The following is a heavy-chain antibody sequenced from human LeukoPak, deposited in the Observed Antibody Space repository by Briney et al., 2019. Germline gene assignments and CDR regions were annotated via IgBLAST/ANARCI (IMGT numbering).Heavy chain of an antibody. Sequence: ASVKVSCKASGYTFTSYDINWVRQATGQGLEWMGWMNPNTGNTGYAQKFQGRVTMTRNTSISTAYMELSSLRSEDTAVYYCARDPPFGGSELHNFDYWGQGTLVTVSS. D-gene: IGHD5-12*01. CDR3: ARDPPFGGSELHNFDY. CDR1: GYTFTSYD. J-gene: IGHJ4*02. CDR2: MNPNTGNT. V-gene: IGHV1-8*01.